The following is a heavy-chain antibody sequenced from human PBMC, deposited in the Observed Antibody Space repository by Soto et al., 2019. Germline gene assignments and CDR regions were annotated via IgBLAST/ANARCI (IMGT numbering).Heavy chain of an antibody. Sequence: ASVKVSCKASGYTFTGYYMHWVRQAPGQGLEWMGWINPNSGGTNYAQKFQGRVTMTRDTSISTAYMELSRLRSDDTAVYYCAREQQWLVPGMAVWGQGTTVTVSS. D-gene: IGHD6-19*01. J-gene: IGHJ6*02. CDR1: GYTFTGYY. CDR2: INPNSGGT. CDR3: AREQQWLVPGMAV. V-gene: IGHV1-2*02.